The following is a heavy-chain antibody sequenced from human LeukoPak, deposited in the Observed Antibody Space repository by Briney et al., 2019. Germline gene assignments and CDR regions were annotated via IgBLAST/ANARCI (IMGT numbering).Heavy chain of an antibody. V-gene: IGHV3-23*01. CDR2: VSGSGDST. J-gene: IGHJ5*02. D-gene: IGHD3-3*01. Sequence: PGGSLRLSCVASRFTFSSYAMSWVRQAPGKGLEWVSTVSGSGDSTDYADSVKGRFTISRDNSKNTLYLQINSLRAEDTALYYCAKLIRDYGFWSGSYRAQWFDPWGQGTLVTVSS. CDR3: AKLIRDYGFWSGSYRAQWFDP. CDR1: RFTFSSYA.